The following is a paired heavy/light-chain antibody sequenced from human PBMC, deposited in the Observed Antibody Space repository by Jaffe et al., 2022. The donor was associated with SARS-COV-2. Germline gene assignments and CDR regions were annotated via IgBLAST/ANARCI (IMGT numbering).Heavy chain of an antibody. J-gene: IGHJ4*02. D-gene: IGHD3-16*01. CDR3: TRGTYYDDVRGSYEENYFDN. Sequence: QVQLVQSGTEVKNTGASVKVSCKASGYTFTSYGISWVRQAPGQGLEWMGWISGYNGDTKIGKTYYAQKFLGRVAMTTDTSTSTAYMELRSLKSDDTATYYCTRGTYYDDVRGSYEENYFDNWGQGTLITVSS. CDR1: GYTFTSYG. CDR2: ISGYNGDT. V-gene: IGHV1-18*01.
Light chain of an antibody. CDR3: HQYNYWPRGT. J-gene: IGKJ1*01. CDR1: QTISSN. V-gene: IGKV3-15*01. Sequence: EVVMTQSPATLSVSPGERATLSCRASQTISSNLAWYQQKPGQAPRLLIYGASTRATGIPARFSGSGSGTEFTLTISSLQSEDFAVYYCHQYNYWPRGTFGRGTKVEIK. CDR2: GAS.